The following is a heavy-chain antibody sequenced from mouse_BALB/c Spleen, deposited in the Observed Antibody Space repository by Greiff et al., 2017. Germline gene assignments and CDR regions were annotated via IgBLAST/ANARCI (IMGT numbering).Heavy chain of an antibody. CDR2: ISNGGGST. J-gene: IGHJ4*01. CDR3: ARSGIYYGYDSYYAMDY. Sequence: EVKLVESGGGLVQPGGSLKLSCAASGFTFSSYTMSWVRQTPEKRLEWVAYISNGGGSTYYPDTVKGRFTISRDNAKNTLYLQMSSLKSEDTAMYYCARSGIYYGYDSYYAMDYWGQGTSVTVSS. V-gene: IGHV5-12-2*01. CDR1: GFTFSSYT. D-gene: IGHD2-2*01.